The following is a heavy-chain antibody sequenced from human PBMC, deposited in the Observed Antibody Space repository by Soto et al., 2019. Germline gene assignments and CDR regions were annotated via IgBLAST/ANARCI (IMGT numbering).Heavy chain of an antibody. CDR2: ISSSSSYI. CDR1: GFTFSLYS. D-gene: IGHD3-22*01. CDR3: VRARATDSRPDY. J-gene: IGHJ4*02. Sequence: SGGSLRLSCAASGFTFSLYSMIWVRQAPGKGLEWVSSISSSSSYIYYADSMKGRFTLSRDNAQNSLYLQMNSLRVDDPAVYYCVRARATDSRPDYWGQGTLVTVSS. V-gene: IGHV3-21*01.